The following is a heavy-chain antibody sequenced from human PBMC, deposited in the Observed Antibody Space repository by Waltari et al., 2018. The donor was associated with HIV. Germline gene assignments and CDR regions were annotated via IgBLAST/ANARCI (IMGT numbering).Heavy chain of an antibody. V-gene: IGHV3-74*01. CDR3: ARDRRMVTTGY. CDR1: GFPFSNYW. D-gene: IGHD4-17*01. J-gene: IGHJ4*02. CDR2: ISGDGSST. Sequence: EVQLVESGGDLVQPGGSLRLSCEASGFPFSNYWMHWVRQAPGKGLVWVSRISGDGSSTTYADSVKGRFTISRDNAKNTLYLQMNSLRSEDTAVYYCARDRRMVTTGYWGQGTLVTVSS.